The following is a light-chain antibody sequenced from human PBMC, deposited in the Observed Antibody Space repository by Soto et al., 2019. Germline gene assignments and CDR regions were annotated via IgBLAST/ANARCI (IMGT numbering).Light chain of an antibody. V-gene: IGKV3-11*01. CDR2: DAS. J-gene: IGKJ5*01. Sequence: EIVLTQSPAPLSLSPGERATLSCRSSQSVISYLSWYQQKAGQTPRLLIYDASNRATGIPARFSGSGSGTDFSPTISSLEPEDFAVYYCQQRSNWPRSITFGQGTRLEIK. CDR3: QQRSNWPRSIT. CDR1: QSVISY.